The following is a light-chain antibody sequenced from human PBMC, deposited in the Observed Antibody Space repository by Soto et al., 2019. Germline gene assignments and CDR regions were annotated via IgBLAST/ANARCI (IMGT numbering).Light chain of an antibody. CDR2: DAS. J-gene: IGKJ1*01. CDR3: HQCGNLPWT. V-gene: IGKV1-33*01. CDR1: QDISNF. Sequence: DLQMTQSPSSLSASVGDRVTITCQASQDISNFLNWFQQKPGKAPKLLIYDASNLETGVPSRFSGSGSGTDFTFTISSLQPEDIATYYCHQCGNLPWTFGQGTTVEIK.